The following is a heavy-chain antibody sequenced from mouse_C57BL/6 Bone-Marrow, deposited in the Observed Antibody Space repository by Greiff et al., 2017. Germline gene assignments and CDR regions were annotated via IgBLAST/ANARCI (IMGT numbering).Heavy chain of an antibody. CDR2: IYPGDGDT. CDR3: AGLSYDEGGFAY. V-gene: IGHV1-80*01. CDR1: GFAFSSYW. J-gene: IGHJ3*01. D-gene: IGHD2-10*01. Sequence: QVQLQQSGAELVKPGASVKISCKASGFAFSSYWMNWVKQRPGKGLEWIGPIYPGDGDTNYNGKFKGKATLTADKSSSTAYMQLSSLTSEDSAVYFCAGLSYDEGGFAYWGQGALVTVDA.